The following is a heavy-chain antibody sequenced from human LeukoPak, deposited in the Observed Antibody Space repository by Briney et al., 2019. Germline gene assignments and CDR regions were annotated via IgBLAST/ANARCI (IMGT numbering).Heavy chain of an antibody. D-gene: IGHD2-15*01. Sequence: PGGSLRLSCAASGFTVSSNYMSWVRQAPEKGLEWVSVIYSGGSTYYADSVKGRFTISRHNSKNTLCLQMNSLRAEDTAVYYCAREIVYAFDIWGQGTMVTVSS. CDR1: GFTVSSNY. V-gene: IGHV3-53*04. CDR2: IYSGGST. J-gene: IGHJ3*02. CDR3: AREIVYAFDI.